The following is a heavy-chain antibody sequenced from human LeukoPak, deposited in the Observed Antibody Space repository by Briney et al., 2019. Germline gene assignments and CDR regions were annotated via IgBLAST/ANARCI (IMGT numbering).Heavy chain of an antibody. CDR1: GFTLSNYW. J-gene: IGHJ5*02. CDR3: AKDGGRGYTVPT. V-gene: IGHV3-74*01. CDR2: INTDGSST. D-gene: IGHD6-13*01. Sequence: GGSLRLSCSASGFTLSNYWMHWVRQAPGKGLVWVSRINTDGSSTNYADSVKGRFTISRDNSKNTLFLQMDSLRPEDTAVYYCAKDGGRGYTVPTWGQGTLVTVSS.